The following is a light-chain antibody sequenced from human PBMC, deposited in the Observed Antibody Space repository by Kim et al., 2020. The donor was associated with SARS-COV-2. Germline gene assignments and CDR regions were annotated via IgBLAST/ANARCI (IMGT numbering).Light chain of an antibody. CDR2: DAS. V-gene: IGKV1-33*01. CDR3: QQNNYLLT. CDR1: RDINNY. Sequence: DIQMTQSPSSLSASVGDRVTITCQASRDINNYVDWYQQKPGKAPKLLIYDASNLDTGVPSRFSGSGSGTRFTLTISSLQPEDIATYYCQQNNYLLTFGGGTKVDIK. J-gene: IGKJ4*01.